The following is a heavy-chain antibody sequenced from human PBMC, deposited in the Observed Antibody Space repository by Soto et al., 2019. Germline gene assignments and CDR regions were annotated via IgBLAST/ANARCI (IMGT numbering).Heavy chain of an antibody. CDR1: GYTFTSYA. J-gene: IGHJ5*02. CDR3: ARDAVRFQNWFDT. V-gene: IGHV1-3*01. D-gene: IGHD3-3*01. CDR2: INAGNGNT. Sequence: ASVKCSCKSSGYTFTSYAMHWVRQAPGQRLECMGWINAGNGNTKYSQKFQGRVTITRDTSASTAYMELSSLRSEDTAVYYCARDAVRFQNWFDTWGQGTLVTVSS.